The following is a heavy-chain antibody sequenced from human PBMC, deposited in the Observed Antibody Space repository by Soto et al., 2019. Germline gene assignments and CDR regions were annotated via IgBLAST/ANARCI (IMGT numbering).Heavy chain of an antibody. D-gene: IGHD3-16*01. J-gene: IGHJ5*02. CDR2: IYYSGST. CDR3: ARDLATFWFDP. CDR1: GGSISSGGYY. V-gene: IGHV4-31*03. Sequence: SETLSPTCTVSGGSISSGGYYWSWIRQHPGKGLEWIGYIYYSGSTYYNPSLKSRVTISVDTSKNQFSLKLSSVTAADTAVYYCARDLATFWFDPWGQGTLVTVSS.